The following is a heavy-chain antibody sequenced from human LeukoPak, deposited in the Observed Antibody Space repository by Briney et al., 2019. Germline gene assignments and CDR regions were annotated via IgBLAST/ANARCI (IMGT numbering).Heavy chain of an antibody. Sequence: SETLSLTCAVYGGSFSGYYWSWIRQPPGKGLEWIGEINHSGSTNYNPSLKSRVTISVDTSKNQFSLKLSSVTAADTAVYYCARDPSPFPGSVGGDYWGQGTLVTVSS. CDR1: GGSFSGYY. CDR3: ARDPSPFPGSVGGDY. J-gene: IGHJ4*02. CDR2: INHSGST. D-gene: IGHD2-15*01. V-gene: IGHV4-34*01.